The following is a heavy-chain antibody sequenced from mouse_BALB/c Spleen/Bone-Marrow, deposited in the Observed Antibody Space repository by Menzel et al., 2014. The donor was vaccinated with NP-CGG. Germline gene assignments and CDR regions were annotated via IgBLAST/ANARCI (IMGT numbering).Heavy chain of an antibody. V-gene: IGHV1S81*02. D-gene: IGHD2-4*01. Sequence: QVQLQQSGAELVKPGASVKLSCKASGYTFTSYWMHWVKQRPGQGLEWIGEINPSNGRANYNEKFKSKATLTVDKSSITAYMQLSSLTSEDSAVYYCARERYDYDWKDYWGQGTTLTVSS. CDR3: ARERYDYDWKDY. CDR2: INPSNGRA. CDR1: GYTFTSYW. J-gene: IGHJ2*01.